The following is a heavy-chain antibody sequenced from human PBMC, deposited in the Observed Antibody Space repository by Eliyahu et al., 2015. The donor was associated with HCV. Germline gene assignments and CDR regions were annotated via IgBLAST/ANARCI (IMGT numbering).Heavy chain of an antibody. Sequence: QVQLVQSGAEVKKPGSSVKVSCKASGGTFSSYAISWVRQAPGQGLEWMGGIIPIFGTANYAQKFQGRVTITADKSTSTAYMELSSLRSEDTAVYYCARCRQWVPKEAYYGMDVWGQGTTVTVSS. D-gene: IGHD5-12*01. CDR1: GGTFSSYA. CDR3: ARCRQWVPKEAYYGMDV. CDR2: IIPIFGTA. J-gene: IGHJ6*02. V-gene: IGHV1-69*06.